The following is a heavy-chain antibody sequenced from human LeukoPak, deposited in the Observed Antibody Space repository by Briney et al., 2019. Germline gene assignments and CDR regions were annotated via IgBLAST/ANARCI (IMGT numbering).Heavy chain of an antibody. CDR3: AKDIFDITGTTDY. D-gene: IGHD1-7*01. Sequence: PGGSLRLSCAASGFTVSSNYMSWVRQAPGKGLEWVSVIYSGGSTYYADSVKGRFTISRDNSKNTLYLQMNSLRAEDTAVYYCAKDIFDITGTTDYWGQGTLVTVSS. CDR1: GFTVSSNY. J-gene: IGHJ4*02. CDR2: IYSGGST. V-gene: IGHV3-66*01.